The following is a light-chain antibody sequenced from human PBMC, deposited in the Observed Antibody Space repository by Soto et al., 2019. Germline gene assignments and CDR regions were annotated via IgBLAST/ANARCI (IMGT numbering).Light chain of an antibody. J-gene: IGLJ1*01. CDR2: DVS. CDR3: SSYTSSSLHV. Sequence: QSVLTQPASVSGSPGQSITISCTGTSSDVGGYNYVSWYQQHPGKAPKLMFYDVSNRPSGVSNRFSGSKSGNTASLTISGLQAEDEADYYCSSYTSSSLHVFGTGTKLTVL. V-gene: IGLV2-14*03. CDR1: SSDVGGYNY.